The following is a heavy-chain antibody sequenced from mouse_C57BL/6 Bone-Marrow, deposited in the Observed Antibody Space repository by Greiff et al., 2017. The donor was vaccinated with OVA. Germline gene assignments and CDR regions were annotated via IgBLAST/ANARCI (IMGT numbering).Heavy chain of an antibody. D-gene: IGHD1-1*02. Sequence: EVKLVESGGGLVKPGGSLKLSCAASGFTFSDYGMHWVRQAPEKGLEWVAYISSGSSTIYYADTVKGRFTITIDNAKNTLFLQMTSLRSEDTAMYYCARPVGGDWGKGTTLTVSS. CDR1: GFTFSDYG. CDR3: ARPVGGD. V-gene: IGHV5-17*01. J-gene: IGHJ2*01. CDR2: ISSGSSTI.